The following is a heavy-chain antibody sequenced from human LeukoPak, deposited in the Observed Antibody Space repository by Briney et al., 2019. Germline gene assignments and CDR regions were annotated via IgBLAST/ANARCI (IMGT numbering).Heavy chain of an antibody. CDR2: INHSGST. D-gene: IGHD3-22*01. J-gene: IGHJ4*02. Sequence: SETLSLTCAVYGGSFSGYYWSWIRQPPGKGLEWIGEINHSGSTNYNPSLKSRVTISVDTSKNQFSLKLSSVTAADTAVYYCARGPYYYDSSGYAHFDYWGQGTLVTVSS. V-gene: IGHV4-34*01. CDR3: ARGPYYYDSSGYAHFDY. CDR1: GGSFSGYY.